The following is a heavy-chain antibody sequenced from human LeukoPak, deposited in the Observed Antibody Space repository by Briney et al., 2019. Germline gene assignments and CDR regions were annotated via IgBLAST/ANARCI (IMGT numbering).Heavy chain of an antibody. CDR3: ARDQGFFASGYPDY. D-gene: IGHD3-22*01. CDR1: GFTFSGYS. V-gene: IGHV3-21*01. Sequence: GGSPRLSCAASGFTFSGYSMNWVRQAPGKGLEWVSSISSSSSYIYYADSVKGRFTISRDNAKNSLYLQMNSLRAEDTAVYYCARDQGFFASGYPDYWGQGTLVTVSS. J-gene: IGHJ4*02. CDR2: ISSSSSYI.